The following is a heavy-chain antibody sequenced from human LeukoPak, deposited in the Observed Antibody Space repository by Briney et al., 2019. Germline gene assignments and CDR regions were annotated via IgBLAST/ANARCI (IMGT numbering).Heavy chain of an antibody. CDR2: ISYDGINK. CDR1: GFTFSSYA. D-gene: IGHD5-12*01. Sequence: SGGSLRLSCAGSGFTFSSYALHWVRQAPGKGLEWVAVISYDGINKYYADSVKGRFTISRDNSKSTLFLQMNSLRAEDTAVYYCARAWLSPMNWFDPWGQGTLVTVSS. V-gene: IGHV3-30-3*01. J-gene: IGHJ5*02. CDR3: ARAWLSPMNWFDP.